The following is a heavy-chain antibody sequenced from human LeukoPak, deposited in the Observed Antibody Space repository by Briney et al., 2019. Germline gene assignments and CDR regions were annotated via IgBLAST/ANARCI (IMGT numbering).Heavy chain of an antibody. V-gene: IGHV3-53*01. CDR3: AKLERGSSWSNTFDY. CDR1: GFTVSGNY. Sequence: GGSLRLSCAASGFTVSGNYMSWVRQAPGKGLEWVSLIYSGGSTYYADSVKGRFTISRDNSKNTLYLQMNSLRAEDTAVYYCAKLERGSSWSNTFDYWGQGTLVTASS. D-gene: IGHD6-13*01. J-gene: IGHJ4*02. CDR2: IYSGGST.